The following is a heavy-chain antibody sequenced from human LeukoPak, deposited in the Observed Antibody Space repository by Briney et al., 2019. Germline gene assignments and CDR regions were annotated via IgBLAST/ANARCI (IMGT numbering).Heavy chain of an antibody. J-gene: IGHJ4*02. Sequence: GGSLRLSCAAYGFTLSSYAMTWVRQAPGEGLEWVSGSCAGGSTYYADSVKGRFTISRDNSNNTLSLQMNSLRAEDTAIYYCAKSSLGSCSSSSDYWGQGTLVTVSS. V-gene: IGHV3-23*01. CDR1: GFTLSSYA. D-gene: IGHD2-15*01. CDR3: AKSSLGSCSSSSDY. CDR2: SCAGGST.